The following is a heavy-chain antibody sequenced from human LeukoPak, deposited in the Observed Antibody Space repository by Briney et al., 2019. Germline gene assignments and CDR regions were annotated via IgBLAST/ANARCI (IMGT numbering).Heavy chain of an antibody. J-gene: IGHJ4*02. CDR1: GYTFTGYY. Sequence: ASVKVSCKASGYTFTGYYMHWVRQAPGQGLEWMGWINPNSGGTNYAQEFQGRVTMTRDTSISTAYMELSRLKSDDTAVYYCARSEWLSGFSAPDYWGQGTLVTVSS. V-gene: IGHV1-2*02. CDR2: INPNSGGT. CDR3: ARSEWLSGFSAPDY. D-gene: IGHD5-12*01.